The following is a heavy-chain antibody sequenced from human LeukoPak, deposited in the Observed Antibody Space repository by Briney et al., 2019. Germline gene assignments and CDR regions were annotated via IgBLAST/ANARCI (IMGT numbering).Heavy chain of an antibody. CDR3: ARRLGRKFGERFYYYHYMDV. V-gene: IGHV4-38-2*02. Sequence: SETLSLTCSVSGYSISSGYEWGWIRQPPGKRLEWIGSISQSGNTYDNLSLKSRVTISVDTSKNQFSLKVSSVTAADTAVYYCARRLGRKFGERFYYYHYMDVWGKGTTVTISS. D-gene: IGHD3-10*01. CDR2: ISQSGNT. CDR1: GYSISSGYE. J-gene: IGHJ6*03.